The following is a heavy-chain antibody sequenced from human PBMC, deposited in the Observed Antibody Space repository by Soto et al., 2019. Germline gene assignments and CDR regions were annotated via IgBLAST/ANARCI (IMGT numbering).Heavy chain of an antibody. D-gene: IGHD3-10*01. J-gene: IGHJ6*02. CDR2: FDPEDGET. Sequence: ASVKVSFKVSGYTLTELSMHWVRQAPGKGLEWMGGFDPEDGETIYAQKFQGRVTMTEDTSTDTAYMELSSLRSEDTAVYYCATQNLHGSGSYYGKGLYYYYGMDVWGQGTTVTVSS. CDR3: ATQNLHGSGSYYGKGLYYYYGMDV. V-gene: IGHV1-24*01. CDR1: GYTLTELS.